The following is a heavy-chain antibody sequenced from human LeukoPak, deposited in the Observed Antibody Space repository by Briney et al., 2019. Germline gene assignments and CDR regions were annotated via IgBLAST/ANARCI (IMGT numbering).Heavy chain of an antibody. D-gene: IGHD3-10*01. CDR3: ATDRLVRGHWFDP. V-gene: IGHV1-24*01. CDR1: GYTLTELS. Sequence: ASVKVSCKVSGYTLTELSMHCVRQAPGKGLEWMGGFDPEDGETIYAQKFQGRVTMTEDTSTDTPYMELSSLRSEDTAVYYCATDRLVRGHWFDPWGQGTLVTVSS. J-gene: IGHJ5*02. CDR2: FDPEDGET.